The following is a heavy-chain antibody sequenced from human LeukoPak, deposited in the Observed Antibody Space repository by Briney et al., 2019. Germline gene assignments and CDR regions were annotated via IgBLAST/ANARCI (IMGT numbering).Heavy chain of an antibody. CDR3: AREVRYFDWFLDY. CDR2: IYYSGGT. Sequence: SETLSLTCTVSGGSVSSGSYYWSWIRQPPGKGLEWIGYIYYSGGTNYNPSLKSRVTISVDTSKNQFSLKLSSVTAADTAVYYCAREVRYFDWFLDYWGQGTLVTASS. J-gene: IGHJ4*02. V-gene: IGHV4-61*01. CDR1: GGSVSSGSYY. D-gene: IGHD3-9*01.